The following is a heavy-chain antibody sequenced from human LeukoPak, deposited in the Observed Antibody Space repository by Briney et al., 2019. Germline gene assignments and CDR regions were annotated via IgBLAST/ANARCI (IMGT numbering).Heavy chain of an antibody. V-gene: IGHV4-38-2*01. CDR2: IYHSGST. J-gene: IGHJ5*02. Sequence: PSETLSLTCAVSGYSISSGYYWGWIRQPPGKGLEWIGSIYHSGSTYYNPSLKSRVTISVGTSKNQFSLKLSSVTAADTAVYYCARVKRISNWFDPWGQGTLVTVSS. D-gene: IGHD2-15*01. CDR3: ARVKRISNWFDP. CDR1: GYSISSGYY.